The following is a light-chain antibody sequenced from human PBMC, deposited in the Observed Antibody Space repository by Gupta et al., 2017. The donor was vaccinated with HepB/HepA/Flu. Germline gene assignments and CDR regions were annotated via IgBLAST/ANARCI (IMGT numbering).Light chain of an antibody. J-gene: IGLJ2*01. CDR2: DVT. CDR1: SNDIGGNDS. CDR3: SSFSNTYTLGL. V-gene: IGLV2-14*03. Sequence: QPALTQPASVPAPPGQSITISCTGCSNDIGGNDSVSWYQQDRGQAPKLLIYDVTNRPSGVSNRFAGYKSGNTASLTISGLQAEDEADYYCSSFSNTYTLGLFGGGTKLTVL.